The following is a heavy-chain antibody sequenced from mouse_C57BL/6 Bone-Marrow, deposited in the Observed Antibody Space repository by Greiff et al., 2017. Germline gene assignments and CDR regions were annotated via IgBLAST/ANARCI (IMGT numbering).Heavy chain of an antibody. D-gene: IGHD1-1*01. CDR1: GYTFTSYG. CDR2: IYPRSGNT. J-gene: IGHJ3*01. CDR3: ARDITTVARFAY. Sequence: VQLVESGAELARPGASVKLSCKASGYTFTSYGISWVKQRTGQGLEWIGEIYPRSGNTYYNEKFKGKATLTADKSSSTAYMELRSLTSEDSAVYFCARDITTVARFAYWGQGTLVTVSA. V-gene: IGHV1-81*01.